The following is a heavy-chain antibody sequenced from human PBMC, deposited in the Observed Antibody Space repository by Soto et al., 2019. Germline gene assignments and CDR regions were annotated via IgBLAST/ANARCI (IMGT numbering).Heavy chain of an antibody. CDR3: ARRYTHFDL. D-gene: IGHD5-12*01. CDR1: GVSISSYY. CDR2: IYYSGTT. Sequence: QVQLQESGPGLVKPSETLSLTCTVSGVSISSYYWSWIRQPPGKGLEWIGSIYYSGTTNYNPSLKSRVTISVDTSKNQFSLKLSSVSAADTAVYYCARRYTHFDLWGRGILVTVSS. V-gene: IGHV4-59*01. J-gene: IGHJ2*01.